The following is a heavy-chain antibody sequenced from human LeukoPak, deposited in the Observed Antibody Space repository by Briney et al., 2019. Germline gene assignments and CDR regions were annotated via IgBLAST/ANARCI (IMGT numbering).Heavy chain of an antibody. J-gene: IGHJ4*02. CDR3: ARPRSSLYYFDY. D-gene: IGHD1-26*01. Sequence: PSETLSLTCAVYGGSFSGYYWSWIRQPPGKGLEWIGEINHNGSTNYNPSLKSRVTISVDTSKNQFSLKLSSVTAADTAVYYCARPRSSLYYFDYWGQGTLVTVSS. CDR1: GGSFSGYY. V-gene: IGHV4-34*01. CDR2: INHNGST.